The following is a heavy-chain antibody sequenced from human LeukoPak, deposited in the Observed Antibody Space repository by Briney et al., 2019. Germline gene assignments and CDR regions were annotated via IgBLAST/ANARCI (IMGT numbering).Heavy chain of an antibody. Sequence: PSETLSLTCTVSGGSISSYYWSWIRQPPGKGLEWIGYIYYSGSTNYNPSLKSRVTISVDTSKNQFSLKLSSVTAADTAVYYCARLIAAAGGEFDYWGQGTLVTVSS. D-gene: IGHD6-13*01. V-gene: IGHV4-59*01. J-gene: IGHJ4*02. CDR2: IYYSGST. CDR1: GGSISSYY. CDR3: ARLIAAAGGEFDY.